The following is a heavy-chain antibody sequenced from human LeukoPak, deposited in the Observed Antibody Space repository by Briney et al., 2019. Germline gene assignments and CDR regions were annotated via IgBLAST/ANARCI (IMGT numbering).Heavy chain of an antibody. V-gene: IGHV3-23*01. CDR3: AKEGYSSSWYYEPTDY. CDR2: ISGSGGST. CDR1: GFTFSSYA. J-gene: IGHJ4*02. D-gene: IGHD6-13*01. Sequence: PGGSLRLSCAASGFTFSSYAMSWVRQAPGKGLEWVSAISGSGGSTYYADSVKGRFTISGDNSKNTLYLQMNSLRAEDTAVYYCAKEGYSSSWYYEPTDYWGQGTLVTVSS.